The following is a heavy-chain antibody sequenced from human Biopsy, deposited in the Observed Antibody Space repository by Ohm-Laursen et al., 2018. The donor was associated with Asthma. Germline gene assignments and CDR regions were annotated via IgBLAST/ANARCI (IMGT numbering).Heavy chain of an antibody. V-gene: IGHV1-18*04. Sequence: GASVKVSCKASGYTFTNYAICWVRQAPGQGLEWMGWISAYNGNTNYAQKFQGRLTLTTDTSTSTAHMELRSLRSDDTAVYYCARGPEYVRSSGALDYWGQGTLVTVSS. CDR3: ARGPEYVRSSGALDY. D-gene: IGHD2-2*01. CDR1: GYTFTNYA. J-gene: IGHJ4*02. CDR2: ISAYNGNT.